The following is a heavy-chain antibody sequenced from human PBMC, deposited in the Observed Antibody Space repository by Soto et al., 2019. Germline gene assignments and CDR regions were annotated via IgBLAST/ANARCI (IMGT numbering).Heavy chain of an antibody. CDR3: TRDNRIGGYCSGGSCYSVDYYYYYGMDV. D-gene: IGHD2-15*01. CDR2: IRSKAYGGTT. CDR1: GFTFGDYA. J-gene: IGHJ6*02. Sequence: GGSLRLSCTASGFTFGDYAMSWVRQAPGKGLEWVGFIRSKAYGGTTEYAASVKGRFTISRDDSKSIAYLQMNSLKTEDTAVYYCTRDNRIGGYCSGGSCYSVDYYYYYGMDVWGQGTTVTVSS. V-gene: IGHV3-49*04.